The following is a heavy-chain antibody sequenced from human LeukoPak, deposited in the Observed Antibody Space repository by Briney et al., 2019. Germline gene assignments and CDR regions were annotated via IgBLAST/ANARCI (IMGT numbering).Heavy chain of an antibody. J-gene: IGHJ4*02. Sequence: SETLSLTCTVSGGSISSGGYYWSWIRQHPGKGLEWIGYIYYSGSTYYNPSLKSRVIISVDTSKNQFSLKLSSVTAADTAVYYCARADTVVINYFDYWGQGTLVTVSA. CDR3: ARADTVVINYFDY. V-gene: IGHV4-31*03. CDR2: IYYSGST. D-gene: IGHD4-23*01. CDR1: GGSISSGGYY.